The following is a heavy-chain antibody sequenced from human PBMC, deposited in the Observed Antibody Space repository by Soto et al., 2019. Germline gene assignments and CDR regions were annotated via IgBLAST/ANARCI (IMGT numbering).Heavy chain of an antibody. J-gene: IGHJ2*01. V-gene: IGHV3-73*02. D-gene: IGHD4-17*01. CDR1: GFTFSGSA. CDR3: TRRGTVTRGWYFDL. Sequence: EVQLVESGGGLVQPGGSLKLSCAASGFTFSGSAMHWVRQASGKGLEWVGRIRSKANSYATAYAASVKGRFTISRDDSKNTAYLQMNSLKTEDKAVYYCTRRGTVTRGWYFDLWGRGTLVTVSS. CDR2: IRSKANSYAT.